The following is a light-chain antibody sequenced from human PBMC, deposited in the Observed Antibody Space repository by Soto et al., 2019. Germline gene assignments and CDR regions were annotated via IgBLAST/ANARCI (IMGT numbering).Light chain of an antibody. CDR3: SSYAGSNNYV. Sequence: LTQPASGSGSPGQSITISCTGTSSDVGGYNYVSWYQQHPGKAPKLMIYDVSNRPSGVPDRFSGSKSGNTASLTVSGLQAEDEADYYCSSYAGSNNYVFGTGTEVTXL. CDR2: DVS. V-gene: IGLV2-8*01. J-gene: IGLJ1*01. CDR1: SSDVGGYNY.